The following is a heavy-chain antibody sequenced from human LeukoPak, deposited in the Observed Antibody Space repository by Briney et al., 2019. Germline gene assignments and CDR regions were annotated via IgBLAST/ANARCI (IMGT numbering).Heavy chain of an antibody. CDR3: ARSPSYYYDSSGYYYAPSGY. V-gene: IGHV5-10-1*01. CDR1: GYSFTSYW. CDR2: IDPSDSYT. J-gene: IGHJ4*02. D-gene: IGHD3-22*01. Sequence: GESLKISCKGSGYSFTSYWISWVRQMPGKGLEWMGRIDPSDSYTNYSPSFQGHVTISADKSISTAYLQWSSLKASDTAMYYCARSPSYYYDSSGYYYAPSGYWGQGTLVTVSS.